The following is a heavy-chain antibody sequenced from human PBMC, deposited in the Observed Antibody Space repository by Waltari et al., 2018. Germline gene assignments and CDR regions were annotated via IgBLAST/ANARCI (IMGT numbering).Heavy chain of an antibody. CDR1: GFTFTRYL. V-gene: IGHV3-74*01. CDR3: TRALWLGELYDY. D-gene: IGHD3-10*01. CDR2: INSDGSST. J-gene: IGHJ4*02. Sequence: EVQLDESGGGLVQPGGSLRLSCSASGFTFTRYLMNWVRQAPGKGRVWVERINSDGSSTTYADSVKGRFTISRDNAKNTVYLQMNSLRVEGTAVYYCTRALWLGELYDYWGQGTLVTVSS.